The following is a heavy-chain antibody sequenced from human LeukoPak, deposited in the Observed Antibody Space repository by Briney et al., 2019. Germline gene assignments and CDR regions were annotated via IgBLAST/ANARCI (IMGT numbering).Heavy chain of an antibody. CDR1: GGSISSDTYF. CDR2: IYFTGNT. Sequence: PSETLSLTCTVSGGSISSDTYFWGWIRQPPGKGLEWIANIYFTGNTYYNPSLKSRATISVDTSKNQFSLTLSSVTAADTAVYYCASEAHRAGGFDSWGQGTLVTVSS. J-gene: IGHJ4*02. D-gene: IGHD3-10*01. V-gene: IGHV4-39*01. CDR3: ASEAHRAGGFDS.